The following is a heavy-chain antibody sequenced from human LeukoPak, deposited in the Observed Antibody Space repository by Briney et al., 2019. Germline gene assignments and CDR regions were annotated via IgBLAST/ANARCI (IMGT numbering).Heavy chain of an antibody. CDR3: ARGGYSSFPFDY. CDR1: GGSISSYY. Sequence: SETLSLTCTVSGGSISSYYWSWIRQPPGKGLEWIGYIYYSGSTNYNPSLKSRVTISVDTSKNQFSLKLSSVTAADTAVYYCARGGYSSFPFDYWGQGTLVTVSS. J-gene: IGHJ4*02. CDR2: IYYSGST. V-gene: IGHV4-59*01. D-gene: IGHD5-18*01.